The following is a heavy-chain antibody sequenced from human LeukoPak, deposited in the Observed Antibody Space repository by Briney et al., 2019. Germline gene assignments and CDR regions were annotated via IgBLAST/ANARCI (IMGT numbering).Heavy chain of an antibody. CDR2: IYYSGST. V-gene: IGHV4-59*01. Sequence: SETLSLTCTVSGGSISSYYWSWIRQPPGKGLEWIGYIYYSGSTNYNPFLKSRVTISVDTSKNQFSLKLSSVTAADTAVYYCARDRPHGAFDIWGQGTMVTVSS. CDR3: ARDRPHGAFDI. J-gene: IGHJ3*02. CDR1: GGSISSYY.